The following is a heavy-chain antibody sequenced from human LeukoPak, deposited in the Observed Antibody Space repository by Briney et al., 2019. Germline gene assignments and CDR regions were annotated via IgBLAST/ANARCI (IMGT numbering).Heavy chain of an antibody. CDR3: AAVGSSIY. D-gene: IGHD1-26*01. V-gene: IGHV3-30*02. Sequence: PGGSLRLSCAASGFTFSNYGMRWVRQAPGKGLEWVAFIPSDGTNKYYVDSVKGRFTISRDNSKNTLYLQMNSLRAEDTAVYYCAAVGSSIYWGQGTLVTVSS. CDR1: GFTFSNYG. CDR2: IPSDGTNK. J-gene: IGHJ4*02.